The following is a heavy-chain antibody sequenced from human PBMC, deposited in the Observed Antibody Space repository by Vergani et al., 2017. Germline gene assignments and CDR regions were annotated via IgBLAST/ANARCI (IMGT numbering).Heavy chain of an antibody. CDR1: GFTFSSYS. V-gene: IGHV3-48*01. CDR2: IRSSSSTI. Sequence: EVQLVESGGGLVQPGGSLRLSCAASGFTFSSYSMNWVRQAPGKGLEWVSYIRSSSSTIYYADSVKGRFTISRDNAKNSLYLQMNSLRAEDTAVYYCARDSDWIYYYYYMDVWGKGTTVTVSS. J-gene: IGHJ6*03. CDR3: ARDSDWIYYYYYMDV. D-gene: IGHD2-21*02.